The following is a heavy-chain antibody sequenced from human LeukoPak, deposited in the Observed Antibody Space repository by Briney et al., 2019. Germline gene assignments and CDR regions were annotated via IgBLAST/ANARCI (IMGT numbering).Heavy chain of an antibody. CDR2: IKQDGSEK. D-gene: IGHD3-10*01. CDR1: GFTFSSYS. J-gene: IGHJ6*03. Sequence: GGSLRLSCAASGFTFSSYSMNWVRQAPGKGLEWVANIKQDGSEKYYVDSVKGRFTISRDNAKNSLYLQMNSLRAEDTAVYYCARVRQFGYYYYMDVWGKGTTVTVSS. CDR3: ARVRQFGYYYYMDV. V-gene: IGHV3-7*01.